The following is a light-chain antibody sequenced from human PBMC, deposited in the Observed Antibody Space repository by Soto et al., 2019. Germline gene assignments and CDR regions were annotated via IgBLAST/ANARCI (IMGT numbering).Light chain of an antibody. CDR2: EDN. V-gene: IGLV6-57*01. Sequence: NFMLTQPHSVSESPGKTVTISCTRSSGSIASNYVQWYQQRPGSSPTNVMYEDNQRPSGVPDRFSGSIDSSSNSASLTISGLKTEDEADYYCQSYDSSNYVFGTGTKVTVL. J-gene: IGLJ1*01. CDR1: SGSIASNY. CDR3: QSYDSSNYV.